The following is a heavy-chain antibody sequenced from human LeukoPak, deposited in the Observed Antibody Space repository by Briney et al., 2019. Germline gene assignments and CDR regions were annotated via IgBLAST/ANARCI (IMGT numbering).Heavy chain of an antibody. J-gene: IGHJ4*02. CDR2: ISYDGSNK. CDR1: GFTFSSYW. Sequence: GGSLRLSCAASGFTFSSYWMSWVRQAPGKGLEWVAVISYDGSNKYYADSVKGRFTISRDNSKNTLYLQMNSLRQEDTAVYYCARGLLWLFGGQGTLVTVSS. V-gene: IGHV3-30-3*01. D-gene: IGHD3-10*01. CDR3: ARGLLWLF.